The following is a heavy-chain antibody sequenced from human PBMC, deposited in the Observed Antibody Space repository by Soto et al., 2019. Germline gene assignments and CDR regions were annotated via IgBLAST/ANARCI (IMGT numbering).Heavy chain of an antibody. CDR1: GFTFSSYW. Sequence: EVQLVESGGGLVQPGGSLRLSCAASGFTFSSYWMSWVRQAPGKGLEWVANIKQDGSEKYYVDSVKGRLTISRDNAKNSLYLQMNSLRAEDTAVYYCASVAAAGRPYYYGMDVWGQGTTVTVSS. V-gene: IGHV3-7*05. J-gene: IGHJ6*02. CDR2: IKQDGSEK. D-gene: IGHD6-13*01. CDR3: ASVAAAGRPYYYGMDV.